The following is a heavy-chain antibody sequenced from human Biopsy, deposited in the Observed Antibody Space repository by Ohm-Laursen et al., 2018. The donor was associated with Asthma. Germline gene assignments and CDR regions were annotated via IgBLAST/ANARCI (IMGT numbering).Heavy chain of an antibody. CDR1: GFNFDDFA. CDR2: TTWNSGSR. D-gene: IGHD5/OR15-5a*01. CDR3: AKPLNTYNFYAYDV. J-gene: IGHJ6*02. Sequence: SLRLSCSAAGFNFDDFAMHWVRQAPGKGLEWVAATTWNSGSRVYAVSVKGRFTISRDNAQNSLCLHMNGLKPEDTAVYYCAKPLNTYNFYAYDVWGQGTTVVVSS. V-gene: IGHV3-9*01.